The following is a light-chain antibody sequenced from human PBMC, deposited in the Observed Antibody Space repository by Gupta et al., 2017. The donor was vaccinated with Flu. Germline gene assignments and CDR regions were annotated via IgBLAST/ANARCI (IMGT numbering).Light chain of an antibody. V-gene: IGLV1-47*02. CDR2: INE. Sequence: ISKIGSSGVFSCHHQRPSTAPNLLIYINEKRHSGVPARFSASKSGTTAAVTIIGVQAEEAADYYCAAADTSRSDVVFGGGTKLTVL. CDR3: AAADTSRSDVV. CDR1: ISKIGSSG. J-gene: IGLJ2*01.